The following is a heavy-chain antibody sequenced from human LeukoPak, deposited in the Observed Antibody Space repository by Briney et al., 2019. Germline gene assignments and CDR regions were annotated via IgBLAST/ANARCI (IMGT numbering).Heavy chain of an antibody. CDR1: GFTFSSYA. D-gene: IGHD2-15*01. Sequence: GGSLRLSCAASGFTFSSYAMSWVRQAPGKGLEWVSAISGSGGSTYYADSVKGRFTTSRDNSKNTLYLQMNSLRAEDTAVYYCAKDASSVVVVVAATTHFDYWGQGTLVTVSS. V-gene: IGHV3-23*01. CDR2: ISGSGGST. J-gene: IGHJ4*02. CDR3: AKDASSVVVVVAATTHFDY.